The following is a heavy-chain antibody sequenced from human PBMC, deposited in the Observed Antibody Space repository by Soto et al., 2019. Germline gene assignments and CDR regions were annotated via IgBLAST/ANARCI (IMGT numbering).Heavy chain of an antibody. CDR2: IYYSGST. J-gene: IGHJ4*02. V-gene: IGHV4-59*01. Sequence: SETLSLTCTVSGGSISSYYWSWIRQPPGKGLEWIGYIYYSGSTNYNPSPKSRVTISVDTSKNQFSLKLSSVTAADPAVYYCARGPPTYYDYIWGSYRYTAYFDYWGQGTLVTDSS. CDR1: GGSISSYY. CDR3: ARGPPTYYDYIWGSYRYTAYFDY. D-gene: IGHD3-16*02.